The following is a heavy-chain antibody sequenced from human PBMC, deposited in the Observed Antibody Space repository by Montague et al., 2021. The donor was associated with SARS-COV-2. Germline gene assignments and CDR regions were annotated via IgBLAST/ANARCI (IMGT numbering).Heavy chain of an antibody. CDR1: GGSISNYY. D-gene: IGHD3-10*01. CDR2: IYASGST. V-gene: IGHV4-4*07. CDR3: ARDRPRSYYYDSGAKTWGGYGMDV. J-gene: IGHJ6*02. Sequence: SETLSLTCTVSGGSISNYYWSWIRQPAGKGLEWIGRIYASGSTNYNPSLKSRVTMSVDTSKNQFSLKLISVTAADTAVYYCARDRPRSYYYDSGAKTWGGYGMDVWGQGTTVTVSS.